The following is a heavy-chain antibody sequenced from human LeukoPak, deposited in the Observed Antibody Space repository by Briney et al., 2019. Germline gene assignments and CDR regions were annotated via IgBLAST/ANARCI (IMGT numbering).Heavy chain of an antibody. V-gene: IGHV4-59*12. J-gene: IGHJ6*03. Sequence: SETLSLTCTVSGGSISSYYWSWIRQPPGKGLEWIGYIYYSGSTNYNPSLKSRVTISVDTSKNQFSLKLSSVTAADTAVYYCARERGDGYSSGWYDEYYYMDVWGKGTTVTVSS. CDR1: GGSISSYY. CDR2: IYYSGST. CDR3: ARERGDGYSSGWYDEYYYMDV. D-gene: IGHD6-19*01.